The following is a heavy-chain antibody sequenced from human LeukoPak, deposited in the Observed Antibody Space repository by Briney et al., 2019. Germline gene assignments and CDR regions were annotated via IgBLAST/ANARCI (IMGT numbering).Heavy chain of an antibody. CDR1: GYTFTSYD. CDR3: ARGVRAAAGAFDY. D-gene: IGHD6-13*01. CDR2: MNPNSGNT. Sequence: ASVKVSCKASGYTFTSYDINWVRQATGQGLEWMGWMNPNSGNTGYAQKFQGRVAMTRNTSISTAYMELSSLRSEDTAVYYCARGVRAAAGAFDYWGQGTLVTVSS. J-gene: IGHJ4*02. V-gene: IGHV1-8*01.